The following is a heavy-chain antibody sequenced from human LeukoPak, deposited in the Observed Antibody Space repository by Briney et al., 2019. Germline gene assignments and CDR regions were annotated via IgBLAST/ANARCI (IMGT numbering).Heavy chain of an antibody. CDR2: ISYDGETK. Sequence: GGSLRLSYAASGFTFSNFGMHWVRQAPGKGLEWVAVISYDGETKYYADAVKGRFTISRDNSKNTLYVQMNSLRAEDTAVYYCVKDLGARIWNWFDPWGQGTLVTVSS. D-gene: IGHD3-16*01. CDR3: VKDLGARIWNWFDP. CDR1: GFTFSNFG. V-gene: IGHV3-30*18. J-gene: IGHJ5*02.